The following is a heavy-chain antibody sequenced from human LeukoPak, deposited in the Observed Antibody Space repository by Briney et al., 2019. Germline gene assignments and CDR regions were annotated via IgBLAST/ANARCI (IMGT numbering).Heavy chain of an antibody. CDR3: AREPNDYGDYDGY. CDR1: GGTFSSYA. D-gene: IGHD4-17*01. V-gene: IGHV1-69*05. Sequence: ASVKVSCKASGGTFSSYAISWVRQAPGQGLEWMGGIIPIFGTANYAQKFQGRVTITTDESTSTAYMELSSLRSEDTAVYYCAREPNDYGDYDGYWGQGTLVTVSS. J-gene: IGHJ4*02. CDR2: IIPIFGTA.